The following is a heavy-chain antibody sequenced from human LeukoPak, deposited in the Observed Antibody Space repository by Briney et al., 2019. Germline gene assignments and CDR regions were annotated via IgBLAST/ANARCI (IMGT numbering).Heavy chain of an antibody. Sequence: GASVEVSCKASGYTFTSYDINWVRQATGQGLEWMGWMNPNSGNTGYAQKFQGRVTMTRNTSISTAYMELSSLRSEDTAVYYCARGSSWYHAFDIWGQGTMVTVSS. J-gene: IGHJ3*02. CDR3: ARGSSWYHAFDI. V-gene: IGHV1-8*01. CDR2: MNPNSGNT. CDR1: GYTFTSYD. D-gene: IGHD6-13*01.